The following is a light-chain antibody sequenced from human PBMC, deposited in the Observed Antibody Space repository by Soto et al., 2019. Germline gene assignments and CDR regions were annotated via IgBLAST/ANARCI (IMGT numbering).Light chain of an antibody. CDR3: QQHDSFPYI. CDR2: DAS. CDR1: QSVSSN. J-gene: IGKJ2*01. Sequence: EIVMTQSPATLSVSPGERATLSCRASQSVSSNLAWYQQKPGKAPKLLIYDASMLETGVPSRFSGGGSGTHFTLTISGLHLEDVATYYCQQHDSFPYIFGPGTKVDIK. V-gene: IGKV3-15*01.